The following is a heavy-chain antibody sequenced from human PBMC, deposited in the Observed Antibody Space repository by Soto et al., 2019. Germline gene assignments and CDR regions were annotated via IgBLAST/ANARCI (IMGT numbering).Heavy chain of an antibody. CDR2: ISWNSATI. V-gene: IGHV3-9*01. CDR1: GFSFDDND. J-gene: IGHJ2*01. Sequence: ELELVESGGGLAQTGGSLRLSCAGSGFSFDDNDMYWVRRVPGKGLEWVSGISWNSATIGYADSVKGRFTISRDNAKNSLYLEMSPLRPEDTAIYYCVKSPWSRRGDLDLWGRGTLVTVSS. CDR3: VKSPWSRRGDLDL. D-gene: IGHD2-8*01.